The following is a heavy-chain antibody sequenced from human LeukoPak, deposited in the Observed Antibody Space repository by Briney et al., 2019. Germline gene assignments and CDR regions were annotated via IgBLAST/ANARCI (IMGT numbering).Heavy chain of an antibody. D-gene: IGHD3-10*01. CDR3: AKEPDLWFGEYYFDY. CDR1: GFTFSSYG. CDR2: IRYDGSNK. Sequence: GGSLRLSCAASGFTFSSYGMHWVRQALGKGLEWVAFIRYDGSNKYYADSVKGRFTISRDNSKNTLYLQMNSLRAEDTAVYYCAKEPDLWFGEYYFDYWGQGTLVTVSS. V-gene: IGHV3-30*02. J-gene: IGHJ4*02.